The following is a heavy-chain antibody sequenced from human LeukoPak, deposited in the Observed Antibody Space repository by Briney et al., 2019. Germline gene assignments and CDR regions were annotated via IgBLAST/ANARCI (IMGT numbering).Heavy chain of an antibody. J-gene: IGHJ4*02. Sequence: SETLSLTCTVSGGSISSSSYYWGWIRQPPGKGLEWIGSIYYSVSTYYNPSLKSRVTISVDTSKNQFSLKLSSVTAADTAVYYCARGLDTAMAWDYWGQGTLVTVSS. D-gene: IGHD5-18*01. CDR1: GGSISSSSYY. V-gene: IGHV4-39*01. CDR3: ARGLDTAMAWDY. CDR2: IYYSVST.